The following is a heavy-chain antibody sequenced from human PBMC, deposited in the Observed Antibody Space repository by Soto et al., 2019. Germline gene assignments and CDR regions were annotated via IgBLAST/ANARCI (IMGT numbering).Heavy chain of an antibody. CDR1: GFTFSSYA. J-gene: IGHJ4*02. CDR2: ISGSGGST. D-gene: IGHD3-3*01. Sequence: EVQLLESGGGLVQPGGSLRLSCAASGFTFSSYAMSWVRQAPGKGLEWVSAISGSGGSTYYEDSVKGRFTISRDNSGSALDLQMNSFRAEDTAVYYCAEVSSGSITIFGEVIDRDRWVTFEYWGQGTLVTVSS. V-gene: IGHV3-23*01. CDR3: AEVSSGSITIFGEVIDRDRWVTFEY.